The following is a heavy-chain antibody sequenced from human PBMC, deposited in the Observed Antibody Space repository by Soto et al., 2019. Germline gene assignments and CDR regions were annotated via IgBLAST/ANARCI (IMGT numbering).Heavy chain of an antibody. CDR3: ARVSDTAGGYYYYGMDV. CDR1: GGSISSSNW. CDR2: IYHSGST. D-gene: IGHD5-18*01. V-gene: IGHV4-4*02. Sequence: SETLSLTCAVSGGSISSSNWWSWVRQPPGKGLEWIGEIYHSGSTNYNPSLKSRGTIAVDKSKNQFSLKLSSVTAADTAVYYCARVSDTAGGYYYYGMDVWGQGTTVTVSS. J-gene: IGHJ6*02.